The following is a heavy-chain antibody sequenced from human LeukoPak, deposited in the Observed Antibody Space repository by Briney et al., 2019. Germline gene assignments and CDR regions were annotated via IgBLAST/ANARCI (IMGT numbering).Heavy chain of an antibody. CDR1: GGSITSNNYY. CDR3: ARGLFRGVRTDPYYHYYMDV. D-gene: IGHD3-10*01. J-gene: IGHJ6*03. Sequence: SETLSLTCTVSGGSITSNNYYWGWIRQPPGKGLEWIGNIYYTGNTYYNPSLKSRVTISVDTFKNHISLRLSSVTAADTAIYYCARGLFRGVRTDPYYHYYMDVWGNGTTVTVSS. CDR2: IYYTGNT. V-gene: IGHV4-39*07.